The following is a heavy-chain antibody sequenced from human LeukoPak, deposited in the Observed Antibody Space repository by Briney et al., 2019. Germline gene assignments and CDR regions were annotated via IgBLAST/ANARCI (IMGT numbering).Heavy chain of an antibody. CDR3: ARRLTQYDCFDP. V-gene: IGHV6-1*01. D-gene: IGHD2-2*01. J-gene: IGHJ5*02. Sequence: SQTLSLTCAISGDSVSSNSVTWNWIRQSPSRGLEWLGRTYYRSTWYNDYAVSVRGRITVNPDTSKNQFSLHLNSVTPEDTAVYYCARRLTQYDCFDPWGQGVLVTVSS. CDR1: GDSVSSNSVT. CDR2: TYYRSTWYN.